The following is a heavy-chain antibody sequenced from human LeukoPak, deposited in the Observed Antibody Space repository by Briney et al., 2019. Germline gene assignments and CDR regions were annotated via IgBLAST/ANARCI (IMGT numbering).Heavy chain of an antibody. CDR3: ARERSMVREVPSRPDY. CDR1: GYTFNSYA. J-gene: IGHJ4*02. CDR2: ISVYNGYS. Sequence: ASVTVSCKSSGYTFNSYAINWVRQAPGHGLEWVGCISVYNGYSKYAQKFQGRVTMTTDTSTTTVYMELRSLRSDDTAIYYCARERSMVREVPSRPDYWGQGTLVTVTS. D-gene: IGHD3-10*01. V-gene: IGHV1-18*01.